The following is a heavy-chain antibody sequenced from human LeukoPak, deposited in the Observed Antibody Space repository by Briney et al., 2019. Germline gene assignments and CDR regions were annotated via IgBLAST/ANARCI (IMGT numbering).Heavy chain of an antibody. CDR1: GGSISSYY. CDR3: AGGSGMPHFDY. D-gene: IGHD3-10*01. CDR2: IYYSGTT. Sequence: SETLSLTCTVSGGSISSYYCSWIRQPPGKGLEWIGYIYYSGTTNYNPSLKSRVTISVDTSKNQFSLKLTSVTAADTAVYYCAGGSGMPHFDYWGQGTLVTVSS. V-gene: IGHV4-59*01. J-gene: IGHJ4*02.